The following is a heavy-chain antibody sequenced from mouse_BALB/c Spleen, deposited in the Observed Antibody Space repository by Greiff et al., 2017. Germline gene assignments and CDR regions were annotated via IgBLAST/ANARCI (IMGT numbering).Heavy chain of an antibody. D-gene: IGHD1-1*01. J-gene: IGHJ2*01. CDR3: ARDSDYYGSSSPFFDY. Sequence: EVQLQQSGPELVKPGASVKISCKASGYSFTGYYMHWVKQSHVKSLEWIGRINPYNGATSYNQNFKDKASLTVDKSSSTAYMELHSLTSEDSAVYYCARDSDYYGSSSPFFDYWGQGTTLTVSS. CDR1: GYSFTGYY. CDR2: INPYNGAT. V-gene: IGHV1-26*01.